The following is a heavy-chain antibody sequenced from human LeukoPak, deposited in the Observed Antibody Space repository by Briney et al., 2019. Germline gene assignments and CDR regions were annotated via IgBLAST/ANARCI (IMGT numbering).Heavy chain of an antibody. V-gene: IGHV3-30*18. CDR1: GFTVSWCG. D-gene: IGHD2-15*01. Sequence: GGSLRLSCAAPGFTVSWCGMHWVRQAPGKGLEWVAVMSHDGSNKYYADSLKGRFTISRDNSKNTLYLQMNSLRAEDTAVYYCAKESGVYCSGGSCYLDHWGQGTLVTVSS. J-gene: IGHJ4*02. CDR2: MSHDGSNK. CDR3: AKESGVYCSGGSCYLDH.